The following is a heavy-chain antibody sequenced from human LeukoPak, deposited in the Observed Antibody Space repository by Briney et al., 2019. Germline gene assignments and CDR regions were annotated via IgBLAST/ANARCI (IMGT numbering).Heavy chain of an antibody. CDR3: AKDGSAAASNWFDP. V-gene: IGHV3-9*01. CDR1: GFTFDDYA. D-gene: IGHD6-13*01. Sequence: GRSLRLSCAASGFTFDDYAMHWVRHAPGKGLEWVSGISWYSGSIGYADSVKGRFTISRDNAKNSLYLQMNSLRAEDTALYYCAKDGSAAASNWFDPWGQGTLVTVSS. J-gene: IGHJ5*02. CDR2: ISWYSGSI.